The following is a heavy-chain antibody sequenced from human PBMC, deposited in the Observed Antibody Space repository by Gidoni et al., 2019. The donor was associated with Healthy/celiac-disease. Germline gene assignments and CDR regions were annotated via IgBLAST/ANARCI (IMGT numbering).Heavy chain of an antibody. CDR2: MYSRGIT. J-gene: IGHJ5*02. CDR1: GFTGSSNY. V-gene: IGHV3-66*01. CDR3: AGWGVRGSP. Sequence: EVQLGESGGGLVQPGGSLRLSGAASGFTGSSNYMSWVRQAPGKGLALVSVMYSRGITYYADSVKGRFTISSDNSKNPLYLQMNRLRAEATAVYYCAGWGVRGSPWGQGTLVTVSS. D-gene: IGHD3-10*01.